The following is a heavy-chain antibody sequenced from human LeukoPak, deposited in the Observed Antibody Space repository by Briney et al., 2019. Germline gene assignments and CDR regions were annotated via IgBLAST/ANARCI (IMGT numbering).Heavy chain of an antibody. D-gene: IGHD2-2*01. Sequence: GGSLRLSCAASGFTLSSYAMSWVRQAPGKGLEWVSAISGSGGSTYYADSVKGRFTISRDNSKNTLYLQMNSLRAEDTAVYYCAKDGGYCSSTSCLPYNWFDPWGQGTLVTVSS. CDR3: AKDGGYCSSTSCLPYNWFDP. V-gene: IGHV3-23*01. CDR1: GFTLSSYA. J-gene: IGHJ5*02. CDR2: ISGSGGST.